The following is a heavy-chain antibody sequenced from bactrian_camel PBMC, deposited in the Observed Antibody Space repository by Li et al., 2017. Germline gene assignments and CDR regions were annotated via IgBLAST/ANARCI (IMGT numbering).Heavy chain of an antibody. D-gene: IGHD5*01. CDR3: AARRSGWGLTTSVYTY. Sequence: QLVESGGGSVQAGGSLRLSCAASGYTYKNNCMGWFRQAPGSEREGVAAIYTGGGTPHYADSVKGRFTISQDNAKNTLYLQMNSLTPEDTAMYYCAARRSGWGLTTSVYTYWGQGTQVTVS. V-gene: IGHV3S28*01. CDR1: GYTYKNNC. J-gene: IGHJ4*01. CDR2: IYTGGGTP.